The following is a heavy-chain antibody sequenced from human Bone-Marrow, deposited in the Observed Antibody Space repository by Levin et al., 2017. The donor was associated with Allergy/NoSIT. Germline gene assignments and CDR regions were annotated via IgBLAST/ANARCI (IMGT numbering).Heavy chain of an antibody. Sequence: QAGGSLRLSCATSGFTFSGYAMSWVRQAPGKGLEWVSGISGSGGSIYYADSVKGRFTISRDNSKSTLYLHMSSLRAEHTAVYYCAKDWRDYFDSSAYYWYFHHWGQGTLVAVSS. CDR2: ISGSGGSI. CDR3: AKDWRDYFDSSAYYWYFHH. J-gene: IGHJ1*01. D-gene: IGHD3-22*01. V-gene: IGHV3-23*01. CDR1: GFTFSGYA.